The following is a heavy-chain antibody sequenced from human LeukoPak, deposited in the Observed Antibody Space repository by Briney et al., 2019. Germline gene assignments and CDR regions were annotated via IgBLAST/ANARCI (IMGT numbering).Heavy chain of an antibody. V-gene: IGHV1-69*06. J-gene: IGHJ4*02. Sequence: SVTVSCKASGGTFSSYSISWVRQAPGQGLEWMGGIIPIFGTANYAQKLQGRVTITADKSTSTAYMELSSLRSEDTAVYYCARDGGSYQFDYWGQGTLVTVSS. CDR1: GGTFSSYS. CDR3: ARDGGSYQFDY. D-gene: IGHD1-26*01. CDR2: IIPIFGTA.